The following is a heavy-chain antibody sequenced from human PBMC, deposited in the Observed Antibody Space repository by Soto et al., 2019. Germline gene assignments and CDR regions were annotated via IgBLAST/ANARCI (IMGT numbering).Heavy chain of an antibody. CDR2: IIPLFRTT. J-gene: IGHJ4*02. CDR1: GGSFSGQA. Sequence: QVQLVQSGAEVKKPGSSVKVSCQASGGSFSGQAVSWVRQAPGQGLEWLGGIIPLFRTTNYARKFQGRLTSTADESTGTASMEWTSLRSEDTSIYYCAGVPNWGQGTLVTVSS. V-gene: IGHV1-69*01. CDR3: AGVPN.